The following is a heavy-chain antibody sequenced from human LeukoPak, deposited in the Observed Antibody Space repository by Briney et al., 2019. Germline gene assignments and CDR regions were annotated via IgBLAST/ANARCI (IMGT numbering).Heavy chain of an antibody. CDR2: ISGSGGST. Sequence: PGGSLRLSCAASGFTLSSYAMSWVRQAPGKGLEWVSAISGSGGSTYYADSVKGRFTISRDNSKNTLYLQMNSLRAEDTAVYYCAKGVVPAAISNYYYYMDVWGKGTTVTVSS. CDR1: GFTLSSYA. V-gene: IGHV3-23*01. J-gene: IGHJ6*03. D-gene: IGHD2-2*01. CDR3: AKGVVPAAISNYYYYMDV.